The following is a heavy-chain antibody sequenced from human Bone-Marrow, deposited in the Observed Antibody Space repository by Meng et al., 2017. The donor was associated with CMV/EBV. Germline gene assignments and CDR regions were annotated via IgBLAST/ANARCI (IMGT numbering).Heavy chain of an antibody. CDR2: IRYDGSNK. CDR3: AKAPGRYYDFWSGYYGFGVDY. Sequence: GGSLRLSCAASGFTFSSYGMHWVRQAPGKGLEWVAFIRYDGSNKYYADSVKGRFTISRDNSKNTLYLQMNSLRAEDTAVYYCAKAPGRYYDFWSGYYGFGVDYWGQGKLVTVSS. V-gene: IGHV3-30*02. D-gene: IGHD3-3*01. J-gene: IGHJ4*02. CDR1: GFTFSSYG.